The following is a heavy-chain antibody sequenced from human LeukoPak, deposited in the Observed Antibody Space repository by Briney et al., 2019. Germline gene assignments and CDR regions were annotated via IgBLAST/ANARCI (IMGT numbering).Heavy chain of an antibody. CDR2: IYYSGST. Sequence: SETLSLTCTVSGGSISSYYWSWIRQPPGKGLEWIGYIYYSGSTNYNPSLKSRVTISVDTSKNQFSLKLSSVTAADTAVYYCASAQANWGSRFDYWGQGTLVTVSS. V-gene: IGHV4-59*01. CDR1: GGSISSYY. CDR3: ASAQANWGSRFDY. D-gene: IGHD7-27*01. J-gene: IGHJ4*02.